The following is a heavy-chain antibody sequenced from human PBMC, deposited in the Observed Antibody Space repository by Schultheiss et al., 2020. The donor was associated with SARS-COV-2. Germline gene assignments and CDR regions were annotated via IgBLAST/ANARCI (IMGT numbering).Heavy chain of an antibody. Sequence: SETLSLTCSVSGGSITSGPYYWTWIRQPPGKGLEYIGHIYNSGSPAYNPSLKSRVAISKDTSKNQVSLKLTSVTAADTAVYYCARVPGYYGMDVWGQGTTVTVSS. J-gene: IGHJ6*02. CDR1: GGSITSGPYY. CDR2: IYNSGSP. CDR3: ARVPGYYGMDV. D-gene: IGHD1-1*01. V-gene: IGHV4-31*03.